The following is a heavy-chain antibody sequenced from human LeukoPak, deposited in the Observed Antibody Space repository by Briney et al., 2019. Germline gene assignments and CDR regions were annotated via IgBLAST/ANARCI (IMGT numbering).Heavy chain of an antibody. V-gene: IGHV3-7*01. D-gene: IGHD2-2*01. CDR3: ARDRYCSSTSCYIGNFDS. Sequence: GGSLRLSCATSGFTFSTYWMSWVRQAPGKGLEWVANIKQDGSEKYYVDSVKGRFTISRDNAENSLYLQMNSLRAEDTAVYYCARDRYCSSTSCYIGNFDSWGQGTLVTVSS. CDR1: GFTFSTYW. CDR2: IKQDGSEK. J-gene: IGHJ4*02.